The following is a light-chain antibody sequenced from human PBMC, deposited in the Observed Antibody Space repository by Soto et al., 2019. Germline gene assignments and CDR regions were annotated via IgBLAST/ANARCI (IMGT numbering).Light chain of an antibody. CDR1: QSIGGN. Sequence: EIVMTQSPASLSVSPGERATLSCRASQSIGGNLAWYQQKPGQAPRLLIYDPSARATGIPARFSGSGSGTEFTLTISSLQSEDFAVYYCQQYNNWPQTFGQGTKV. CDR2: DPS. V-gene: IGKV3-15*01. CDR3: QQYNNWPQT. J-gene: IGKJ1*01.